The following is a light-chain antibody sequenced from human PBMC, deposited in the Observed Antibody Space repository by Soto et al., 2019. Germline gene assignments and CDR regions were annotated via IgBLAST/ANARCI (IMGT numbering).Light chain of an antibody. V-gene: IGLV2-14*03. CDR2: DVS. J-gene: IGLJ3*02. CDR1: SSDVGTYNF. Sequence: QSVLTQPASVSGSPGQSITISCTGTSSDVGTYNFVSWYQQHPGKAPKLIIYDVSNRPSGVSNRFSGSKSGNTASLTISGLQADDESDYYCTSFTSTNTRWVFGGGTKRPS. CDR3: TSFTSTNTRWV.